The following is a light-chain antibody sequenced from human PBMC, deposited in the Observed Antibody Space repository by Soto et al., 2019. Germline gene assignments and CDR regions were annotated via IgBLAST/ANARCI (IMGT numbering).Light chain of an antibody. CDR1: QSVSSN. CDR2: GAS. CDR3: QQYNNWPPYT. J-gene: IGKJ2*01. V-gene: IGKV3-15*01. Sequence: EIVMTQSPATLSVSPGERATLSCRASQSVSSNLAWYQQKPGQAPRLLIYGASTMATGIPARFSGSGSGTDSTLTVSSLQSEDFAVYYCQQYNNWPPYTFGQGTKLEIK.